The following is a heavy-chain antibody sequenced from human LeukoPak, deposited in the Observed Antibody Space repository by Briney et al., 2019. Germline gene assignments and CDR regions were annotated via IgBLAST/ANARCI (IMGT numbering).Heavy chain of an antibody. V-gene: IGHV5-10-1*01. Sequence: GESLQISCKGSGYSFTSYWISWVRQMPGKGLEWIGRIDPSDSYTNYSPSFQGHVTISADKSISTAYLQWSSLKASDTAMYYCARHAYSSSPFDYWGQGTLVTVSS. J-gene: IGHJ4*02. CDR2: IDPSDSYT. D-gene: IGHD6-13*01. CDR1: GYSFTSYW. CDR3: ARHAYSSSPFDY.